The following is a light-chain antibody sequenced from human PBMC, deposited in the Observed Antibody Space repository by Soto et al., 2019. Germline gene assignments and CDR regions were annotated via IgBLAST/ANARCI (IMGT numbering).Light chain of an antibody. CDR2: GNS. Sequence: QAVVTQPPSVSGAPGQRVTISCTGSSSNLGAGYDVHWYQQLPGTAPKLLISGNSNRPSGVPDRFSGSKSGTSASLAITGVEADDEAEYCSPSYDIGLGAKVFGGGTKVTV. CDR3: PSYDIGLGAKV. V-gene: IGLV1-40*01. CDR1: SSNLGAGYD. J-gene: IGLJ3*02.